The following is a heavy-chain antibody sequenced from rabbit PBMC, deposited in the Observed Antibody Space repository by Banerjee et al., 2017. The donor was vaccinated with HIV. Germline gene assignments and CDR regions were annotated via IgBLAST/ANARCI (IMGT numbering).Heavy chain of an antibody. D-gene: IGHD8-1*01. CDR3: ARGVYAGSSDYKHNL. V-gene: IGHV1S40*01. CDR2: ISTSSGYT. Sequence: QSLEESGGDLVKPGASLTLTCTASGFSFSSGYWICWVRQAPGKGLEWIGCISTSSGYTYYATWAKGRFTISKTSSTTVTLQMTSLRAADTATYFCARGVYAGSSDYKHNLWGPGTLVTDS. J-gene: IGHJ4*01. CDR1: GFSFSSGYW.